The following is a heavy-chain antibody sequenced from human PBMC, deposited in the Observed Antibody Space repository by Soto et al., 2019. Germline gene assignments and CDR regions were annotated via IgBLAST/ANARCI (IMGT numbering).Heavy chain of an antibody. V-gene: IGHV4-38-2*02. D-gene: IGHD1-1*01. J-gene: IGHJ6*02. Sequence: PSETLSLTCAVSGYSISSGYYWGWIRQPPGKGLEWIGSIYHSGSTYYNPSLKSRVTISVDTSKNQSSLKLSSVTAADTAVYYCARDLNGGMDVWGQGTTVTVSS. CDR2: IYHSGST. CDR3: ARDLNGGMDV. CDR1: GYSISSGYY.